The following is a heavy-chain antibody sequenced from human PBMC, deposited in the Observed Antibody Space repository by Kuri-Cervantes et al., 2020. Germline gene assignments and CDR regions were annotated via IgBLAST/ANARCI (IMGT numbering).Heavy chain of an antibody. V-gene: IGHV3-48*01. Sequence: GESLKISCTASGLTSSSHSINWVRQAPGKGLEWVSYISGSSSTIYYADSVKGRFTISRDNAKNSLYLQMNSLRAEDTALYYCARVAGYSYGYWGYWGQGTLVTVSS. CDR1: GLTSSSHS. J-gene: IGHJ4*02. CDR3: ARVAGYSYGYWGY. CDR2: ISGSSSTI. D-gene: IGHD5-18*01.